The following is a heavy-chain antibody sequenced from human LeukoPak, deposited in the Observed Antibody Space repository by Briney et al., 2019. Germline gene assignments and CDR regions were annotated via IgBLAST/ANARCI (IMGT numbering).Heavy chain of an antibody. V-gene: IGHV1-2*02. Sequence: ASVKVSCKASGYTFTGYYMHWVRQAPGQGLEWMGWINPNSGGTNYAQKFQGRVTMTRDTSISTAYMELSRLRSDDTAVYYCARDTAAAGKVWLDPWGQGTLVTVSS. D-gene: IGHD6-13*01. CDR1: GYTFTGYY. CDR2: INPNSGGT. CDR3: ARDTAAAGKVWLDP. J-gene: IGHJ5*02.